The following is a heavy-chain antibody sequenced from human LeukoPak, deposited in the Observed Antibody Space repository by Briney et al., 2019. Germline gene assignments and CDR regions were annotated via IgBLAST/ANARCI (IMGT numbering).Heavy chain of an antibody. CDR2: IVGSGGNM. V-gene: IGHV3-23*01. Sequence: PGGSLRLSCAASGFTFSSYAMGWVRQAPGQGLEWVSAIVGSGGNMYYADSVKGRFTISRDNFKSTLYLQMNSLRAEDTAVYYCAKGLTWDSTSCSDWGQGTLVTVSS. CDR1: GFTFSSYA. J-gene: IGHJ4*02. CDR3: AKGLTWDSTSCSD. D-gene: IGHD2-2*01.